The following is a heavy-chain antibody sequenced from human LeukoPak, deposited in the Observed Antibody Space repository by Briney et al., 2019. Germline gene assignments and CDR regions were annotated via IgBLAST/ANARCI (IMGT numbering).Heavy chain of an antibody. CDR3: ARDITYSGIYVDY. Sequence: ASLRLSCTASGYTFTSYDISWVRQAPGQGLEWMGWISDYNGNTNYAQTLQGRVTMTTDTSTSTAYMELRSLRSDDTAVYYCARDITYSGIYVDYWGQGTLVTVSS. V-gene: IGHV1-18*01. D-gene: IGHD1-26*01. CDR1: GYTFTSYD. CDR2: ISDYNGNT. J-gene: IGHJ4*02.